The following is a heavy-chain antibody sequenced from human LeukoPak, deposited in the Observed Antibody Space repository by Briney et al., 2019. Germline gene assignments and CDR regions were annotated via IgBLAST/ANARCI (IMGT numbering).Heavy chain of an antibody. J-gene: IGHJ4*02. CDR1: GFRFSSYT. V-gene: IGHV3-23*01. Sequence: GGSLRLSCAASGFRFSSYTMSWVRQAPGKGLEWVSTISVSGETTYYADSVEGRFSISRDNSKNTLFLQMNSLRVEDTALYYCAKTVVVVSTGDDDYWGQGTLVTVSS. D-gene: IGHD2-2*01. CDR2: ISVSGETT. CDR3: AKTVVVVSTGDDDY.